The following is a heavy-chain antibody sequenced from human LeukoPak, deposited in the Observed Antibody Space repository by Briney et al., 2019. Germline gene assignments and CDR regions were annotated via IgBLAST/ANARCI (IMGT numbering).Heavy chain of an antibody. J-gene: IGHJ4*02. Sequence: GGSLRLSCVGSGFTFSNYLMNWVRQAPGKGLEWVSSISSSSSYIYYADSVKGRFTISRDKAKNSLYLQMNSLRAEDTAVYYCARARGVIAVTGTPDYWGQGTLVTVSS. D-gene: IGHD6-19*01. V-gene: IGHV3-21*04. CDR1: GFTFSNYL. CDR3: ARARGVIAVTGTPDY. CDR2: ISSSSSYI.